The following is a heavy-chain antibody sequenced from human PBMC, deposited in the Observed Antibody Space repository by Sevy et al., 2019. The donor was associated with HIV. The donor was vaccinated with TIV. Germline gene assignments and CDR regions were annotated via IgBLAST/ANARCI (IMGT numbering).Heavy chain of an antibody. CDR1: GYSFTSYW. Sequence: GESLKISCKGSGYSFTSYWIGWVRQMPGKGLEWMGIIYPGDSDTRYSPSFQGQVTISADKSISTPYLQWSSLKASDTAMYYCARHSGRRSGYPAPFDYWGQGTLVTVSS. CDR2: IYPGDSDT. CDR3: ARHSGRRSGYPAPFDY. V-gene: IGHV5-51*01. J-gene: IGHJ4*02. D-gene: IGHD3-22*01.